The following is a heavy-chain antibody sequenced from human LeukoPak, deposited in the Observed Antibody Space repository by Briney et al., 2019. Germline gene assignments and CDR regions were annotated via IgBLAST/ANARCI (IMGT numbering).Heavy chain of an antibody. J-gene: IGHJ6*04. CDR2: ISSSGSTI. V-gene: IGHV3-48*04. D-gene: IGHD3-10*02. Sequence: GGSLRLSCAASGFTFSNYGMSWVRQAPGKGLEWVSYISSSGSTIYYADSVKGRFTISRDNAKNSLYLQMNSLRAEDTAVYYCAELGITMIGGVWGKGTTVTISS. CDR1: GFTFSNYG. CDR3: AELGITMIGGV.